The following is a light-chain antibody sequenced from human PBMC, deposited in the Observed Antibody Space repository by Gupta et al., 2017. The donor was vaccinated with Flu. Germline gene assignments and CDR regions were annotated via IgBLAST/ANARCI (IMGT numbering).Light chain of an antibody. CDR2: DDD. J-gene: IGLJ3*02. Sequence: GKTASIACGGDNIGSETVHWYQQKPGQAPVLVLYDDDFRPSGIPGRFSGSNSGNTATLTISRVEAGDEADYYCQVWDTNTDHWLFGGGIMLTVL. CDR3: QVWDTNTDHWL. V-gene: IGLV3-21*01. CDR1: NIGSET.